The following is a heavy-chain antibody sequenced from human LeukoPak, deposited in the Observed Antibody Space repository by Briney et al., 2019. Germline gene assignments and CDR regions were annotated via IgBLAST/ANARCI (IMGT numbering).Heavy chain of an antibody. V-gene: IGHV3-11*01. Sequence: GSLRLSCAASGFTFSDYYMSWLRQAPGKGLEWVSYISSSGSTIYYADSVKGRFTISRDNAKNSLYLQMNSLRAEDTAVYYCARDNYGGNVETKYFQHWGQGTLVTVSS. D-gene: IGHD4-17*01. CDR3: ARDNYGGNVETKYFQH. CDR1: GFTFSDYY. CDR2: ISSSGSTI. J-gene: IGHJ1*01.